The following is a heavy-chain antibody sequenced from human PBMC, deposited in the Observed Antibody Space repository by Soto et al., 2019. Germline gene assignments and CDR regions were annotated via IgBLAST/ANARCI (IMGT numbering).Heavy chain of an antibody. CDR2: VSHTGFS. V-gene: IGHV4-28*01. Sequence: HVQLRESGPGLVKPSDTLSLTCAVSGFSISGDNWWGWIRQAPGKGLEWIGYVSHTGFSHYNPSLESQVTMSVDTSKNLFSLKLTSVTAVDTAVYYCVKKTGGYRPFDDWGQGTLVTVSS. D-gene: IGHD2-8*02. CDR1: GFSISGDNW. CDR3: VKKTGGYRPFDD. J-gene: IGHJ4*02.